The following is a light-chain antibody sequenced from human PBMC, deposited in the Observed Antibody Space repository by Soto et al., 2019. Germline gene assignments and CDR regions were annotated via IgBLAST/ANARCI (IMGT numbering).Light chain of an antibody. V-gene: IGKV1-5*03. J-gene: IGKJ5*01. Sequence: DIQMTQSPSTLSASVGDRVTITCRASQSISSWLAWYQQKPGKAPKLLIYKASSLESGVPSRFSGSGSGTEFTLTISSLQPDDFATYYCQQYNSYPLTFGQGTLLEMK. CDR1: QSISSW. CDR3: QQYNSYPLT. CDR2: KAS.